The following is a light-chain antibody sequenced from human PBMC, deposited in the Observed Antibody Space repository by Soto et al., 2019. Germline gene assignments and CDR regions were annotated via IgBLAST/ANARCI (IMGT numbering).Light chain of an antibody. CDR1: SSNIGSTT. CDR3: ASWDDSLNVVM. CDR2: GNN. J-gene: IGLJ3*02. Sequence: QPVLTQPPSASGTPGQRVTISCSGSSSNIGSTTVNWYRQLPGTAPKLLIYGNNQRPSGVPDRFSGSKSGTSASLAISGLQSEDEAHYYCASWDDSLNVVMFGGGTKLTVL. V-gene: IGLV1-44*01.